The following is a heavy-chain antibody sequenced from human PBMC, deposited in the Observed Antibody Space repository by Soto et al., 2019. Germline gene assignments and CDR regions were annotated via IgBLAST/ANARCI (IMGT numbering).Heavy chain of an antibody. CDR2: ISYDGSNK. CDR3: ASPGGNDFWSGYYMYYYYYGMDV. Sequence: GGSLRLSCAASGFTFSSYAMHWVRQAPGKGLEWVAVISYDGSNKYYADSVKGRFTISRDNSKNTLYLQMNSLRAEDTAVYYCASPGGNDFWSGYYMYYYYYGMDVWGQGTTVTVSS. D-gene: IGHD3-3*01. J-gene: IGHJ6*02. V-gene: IGHV3-30-3*01. CDR1: GFTFSSYA.